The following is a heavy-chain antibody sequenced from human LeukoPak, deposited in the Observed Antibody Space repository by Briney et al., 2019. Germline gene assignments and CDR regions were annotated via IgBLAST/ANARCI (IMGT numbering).Heavy chain of an antibody. V-gene: IGHV1-8*03. J-gene: IGHJ5*02. Sequence: GASAKVSCKASGYTFTSYDINWVRQATGQGLEWMGWMNPNSGNTGYAQKFQGGVTITRNTSISTAYMELSSLRSEDTAVYYCARLRRILTYYSGSGSYYNSWFDPWGQGTLVTVSS. CDR2: MNPNSGNT. CDR3: ARLRRILTYYSGSGSYYNSWFDP. CDR1: GYTFTSYD. D-gene: IGHD3-10*01.